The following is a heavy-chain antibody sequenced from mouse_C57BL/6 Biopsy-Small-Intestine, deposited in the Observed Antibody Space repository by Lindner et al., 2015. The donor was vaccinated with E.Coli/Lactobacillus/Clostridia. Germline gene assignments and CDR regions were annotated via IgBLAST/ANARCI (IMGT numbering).Heavy chain of an antibody. CDR1: GYTFTSYA. Sequence: VKVSCKASGYTFTSYAMVWVRQAPGQGLEWMGWINTNTGNPTYAQGFTGRFVFSLDTSVSTAYLQISSLKAKDTAVYYCARYYDFWSGYNNYHYYAMDVWGQGTTVTVSS. CDR2: INTNTGNP. CDR3: ARYYDFWSGYNNYHYYAMDV. J-gene: IGHJ4*01. D-gene: IGHD1-3*01. V-gene: IGHV9-3*02.